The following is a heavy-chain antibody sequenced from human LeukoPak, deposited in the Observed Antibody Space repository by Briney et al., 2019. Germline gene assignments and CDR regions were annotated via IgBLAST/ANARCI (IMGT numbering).Heavy chain of an antibody. CDR2: ISGSGSST. Sequence: GGSLRLSCAASGFTFSSYDMSWVRQAPGKGLDWVSAISGSGSSTYYADYVKGRFTISRDYSKSTMYLQMNSLRAEDTAMYYCARIQSAYSYGYDPFDYWGQGTLVTVSS. CDR1: GFTFSSYD. CDR3: ARIQSAYSYGYDPFDY. J-gene: IGHJ4*02. D-gene: IGHD5-18*01. V-gene: IGHV3-23*01.